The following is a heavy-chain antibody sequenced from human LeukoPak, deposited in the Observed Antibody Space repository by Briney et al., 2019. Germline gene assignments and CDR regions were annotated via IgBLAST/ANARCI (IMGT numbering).Heavy chain of an antibody. CDR3: ARRGFSSGWYYFDC. CDR2: ISSSGSTI. D-gene: IGHD6-19*01. Sequence: GGSLRLSCAASGFTFSSDEMNWVRQAPGKGLGWVSYISSSGSTIYYADSVKGQFTISRDNAKTSLYLQMNSLRAEDTAVYYCARRGFSSGWYYFDCWGQGTLVTVSS. J-gene: IGHJ4*02. CDR1: GFTFSSDE. V-gene: IGHV3-48*03.